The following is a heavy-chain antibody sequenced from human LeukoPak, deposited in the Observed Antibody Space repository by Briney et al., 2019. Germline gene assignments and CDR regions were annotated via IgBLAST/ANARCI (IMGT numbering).Heavy chain of an antibody. Sequence: PGGSLRLSCAASGFTFSSYAMHWVRQAPGKGLEWVALISYDGSNKYYADSVKGRFTISRDNSKNTLYLQMNSLRAEDTAVYYCARGSSGWYVPPGDYWGQGTLVTVSS. V-gene: IGHV3-30*04. D-gene: IGHD6-19*01. J-gene: IGHJ4*02. CDR2: ISYDGSNK. CDR3: ARGSSGWYVPPGDY. CDR1: GFTFSSYA.